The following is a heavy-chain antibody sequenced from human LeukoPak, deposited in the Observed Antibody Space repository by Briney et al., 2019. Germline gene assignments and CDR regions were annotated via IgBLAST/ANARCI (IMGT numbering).Heavy chain of an antibody. CDR2: ISAYNGNT. CDR1: GYTFTSFG. V-gene: IGHV1-18*01. Sequence: ASVKVSCKTSGYTFTSFGFSWVRQAPGQRPEWMGWISAYNGNTNYAQKFQDRVTMTTDTSTSTAYMELRSLRSDDTAVYYCVRDGGARLMWDYSSYYMDVWGKGTTVTVSS. J-gene: IGHJ6*03. CDR3: VRDGGARLMWDYSSYYMDV. D-gene: IGHD6-6*01.